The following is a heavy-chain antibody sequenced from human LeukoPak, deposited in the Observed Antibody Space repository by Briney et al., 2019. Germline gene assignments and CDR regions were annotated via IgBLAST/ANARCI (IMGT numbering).Heavy chain of an antibody. V-gene: IGHV3-7*01. J-gene: IGHJ4*02. CDR3: ARLQYSFLYGSGSYGVDY. CDR1: GFTFDDYG. D-gene: IGHD3-10*01. CDR2: IKQDGSEK. Sequence: SGGSLRLSCAASGFTFDDYGMSWVRQAPGKGLEWVANIKQDGSEKYYVDSVKGRFTISRDNAKNSLYLQMNSLRAEDTAVYYCARLQYSFLYGSGSYGVDYWGQGTLVTVSS.